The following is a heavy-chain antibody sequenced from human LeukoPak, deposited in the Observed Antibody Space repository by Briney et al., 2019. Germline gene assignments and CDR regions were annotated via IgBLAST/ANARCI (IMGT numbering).Heavy chain of an antibody. Sequence: PSETLSLTCAVYGGSFSGYYWSWIRQPPGKGLEWIGDINHSGSTNYNPSLKSRVTISLDTSKNQFSLKLSSVTAADTAVYYCARVGDSSGYYLGAFDYWGQGPLVTVSS. V-gene: IGHV4-34*01. J-gene: IGHJ4*02. CDR3: ARVGDSSGYYLGAFDY. CDR1: GGSFSGYY. D-gene: IGHD3-22*01. CDR2: INHSGST.